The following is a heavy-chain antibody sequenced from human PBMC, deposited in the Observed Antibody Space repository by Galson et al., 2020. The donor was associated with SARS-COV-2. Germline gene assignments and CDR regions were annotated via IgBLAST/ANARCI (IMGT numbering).Heavy chain of an antibody. CDR1: GFTFSSYG. J-gene: IGHJ4*02. Sequence: SCAASGFTFSSYGMHWVRQAPGKGLEWVAVIWYDGSNKYYADSVKGRFTISRDNSKNTLYLQMNSLRAEDTAVYYCAKDGGWDIVALDYWGQGTLVTVSS. V-gene: IGHV3-33*06. D-gene: IGHD5-12*01. CDR3: AKDGGWDIVALDY. CDR2: IWYDGSNK.